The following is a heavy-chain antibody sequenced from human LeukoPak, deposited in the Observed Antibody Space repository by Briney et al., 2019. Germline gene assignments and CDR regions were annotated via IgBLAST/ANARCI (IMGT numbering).Heavy chain of an antibody. Sequence: ASVKVSCKVSGYTLTELSMHRVRQAHGKGLEWMGGFDPEDGETIYAQKFQGRVTMTEDTSTDTAYMELSSLRSEDTAVYYCATLGVPAALDAFDIWGQGTMVAVSS. V-gene: IGHV1-24*01. J-gene: IGHJ3*02. D-gene: IGHD2-2*01. CDR1: GYTLTELS. CDR2: FDPEDGET. CDR3: ATLGVPAALDAFDI.